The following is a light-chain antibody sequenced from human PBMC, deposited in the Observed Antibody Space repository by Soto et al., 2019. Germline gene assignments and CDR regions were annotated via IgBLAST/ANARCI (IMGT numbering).Light chain of an antibody. V-gene: IGKV1-9*01. CDR2: AAY. CDR1: HGLNSY. CDR3: QHLNGYPVT. J-gene: IGKJ5*01. Sequence: IRLTQSPTSLSASVGDRVTITCRASHGLNSYLAWYQQKPGQAPKLLIYAAYTLQSGVQSRFSGSGSGTEFTLTIRSLQPEDFATYYCQHLNGYPVTFGQGTRLEIK.